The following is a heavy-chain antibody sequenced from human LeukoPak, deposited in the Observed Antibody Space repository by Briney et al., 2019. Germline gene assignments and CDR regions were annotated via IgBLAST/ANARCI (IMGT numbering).Heavy chain of an antibody. CDR3: ARGGSGIYRTYNWSDP. CDR1: GFTFSSYG. V-gene: IGHV3-33*01. J-gene: IGHJ5*02. D-gene: IGHD1-26*01. CDR2: IWYDGTNK. Sequence: PGGSLRLSCAASGFTFSSYGMHWVRQAPGKGLEWVAVIWYDGTNKYYTDSVKGRFTISRDNSKNTLYLQMDSLRAEDTAVYYCARGGSGIYRTYNWSDPWGQGTLVTVSS.